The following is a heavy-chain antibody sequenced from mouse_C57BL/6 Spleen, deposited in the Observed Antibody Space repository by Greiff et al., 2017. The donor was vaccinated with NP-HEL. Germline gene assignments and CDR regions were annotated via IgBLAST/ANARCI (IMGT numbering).Heavy chain of an antibody. CDR2: INPNNGGT. CDR1: GYTFTDYN. J-gene: IGHJ4*01. Sequence: VQLKQSGPELVKPGASVKMSCKASGYTFTDYNMHWVKQSHGKSLEWIGYINPNNGGTSYNQKFKGKATLTVNKSSSTAYMELRSLTSEDSAVYYCVYDGYYVGAMDYWGQGTSVTVSS. V-gene: IGHV1-22*01. CDR3: VYDGYYVGAMDY. D-gene: IGHD2-3*01.